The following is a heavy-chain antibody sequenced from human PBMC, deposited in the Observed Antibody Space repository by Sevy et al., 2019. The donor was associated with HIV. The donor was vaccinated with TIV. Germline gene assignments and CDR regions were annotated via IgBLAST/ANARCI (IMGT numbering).Heavy chain of an antibody. CDR3: ARAYTYYDILTGYYYYYYGMDV. V-gene: IGHV3-33*01. Sequence: GGSLRLSCAASGFTFSSYGMHWVRQAPGKGLEWVAVIWYDGSNKYYADSVKGRFTISRDNSKNTLYLQMNSLRAEDTAVYYGARAYTYYDILTGYYYYYYGMDVWGQGTTVTVSS. D-gene: IGHD3-9*01. J-gene: IGHJ6*02. CDR1: GFTFSSYG. CDR2: IWYDGSNK.